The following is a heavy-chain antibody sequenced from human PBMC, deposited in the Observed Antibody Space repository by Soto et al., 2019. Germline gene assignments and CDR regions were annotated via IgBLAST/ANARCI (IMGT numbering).Heavy chain of an antibody. CDR3: ARGWFTTPLDP. J-gene: IGHJ5*02. Sequence: SETLSLTCTVSGGSISCYRWSWIRQPPGKGLEWIGYIYYRGSTNYNPSLKSRVTISVDTSKSQFSLKLSSVTAADTAVYYCARGWFTTPLDPWGQGTLVTVSS. V-gene: IGHV4-59*01. CDR2: IYYRGST. CDR1: GGSISCYR. D-gene: IGHD2-15*01.